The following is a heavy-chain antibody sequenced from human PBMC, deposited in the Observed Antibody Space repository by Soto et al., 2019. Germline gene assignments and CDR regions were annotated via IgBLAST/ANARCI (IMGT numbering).Heavy chain of an antibody. CDR2: ISDDGSNK. J-gene: IGHJ4*02. CDR3: AKDRYGDYVGGHFDY. D-gene: IGHD4-17*01. V-gene: IGHV3-30*18. CDR1: GITLSNYG. Sequence: QVQLVESGGGVVQPGRSLRLSCAASGITLSNYGMHWVRQAPGKGLEWVAVISDDGSNKSYADSVKGRFTISRDNSKNTLYLQMNSLRAEDTAVYYCAKDRYGDYVGGHFDYWGQGTLVTASS.